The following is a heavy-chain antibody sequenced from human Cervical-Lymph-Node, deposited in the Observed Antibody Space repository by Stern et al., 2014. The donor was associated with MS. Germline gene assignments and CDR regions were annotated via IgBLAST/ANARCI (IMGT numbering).Heavy chain of an antibody. V-gene: IGHV4-61*02. Sequence: VQLVESGPGLVKPSQTLALTCTVSGGPIGSGTYYWSWIRQPAGKGLEWIGRIYNSGSTSYNPSLKSRVTMSLDTSKNQFSPKLSSVTAADTAVYYCARDDAVGATRYHYAMDVWGQGTTVTVSS. J-gene: IGHJ6*02. CDR2: IYNSGST. CDR3: ARDDAVGATRYHYAMDV. CDR1: GGPIGSGTYY. D-gene: IGHD1-26*01.